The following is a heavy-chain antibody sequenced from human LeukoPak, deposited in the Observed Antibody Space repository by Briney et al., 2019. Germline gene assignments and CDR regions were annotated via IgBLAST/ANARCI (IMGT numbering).Heavy chain of an antibody. Sequence: SETLSLTCAVSGFSISTYYWSWVRQPPGKGLEWIGYIYYSGNTNCNPSLKSRVTISIDTSKNQFSLKLTSVTAADTAAYYCARVGSGFFDYWGQGTLVTVSS. J-gene: IGHJ4*02. D-gene: IGHD3-10*01. CDR1: GFSISTYY. CDR2: IYYSGNT. V-gene: IGHV4-59*01. CDR3: ARVGSGFFDY.